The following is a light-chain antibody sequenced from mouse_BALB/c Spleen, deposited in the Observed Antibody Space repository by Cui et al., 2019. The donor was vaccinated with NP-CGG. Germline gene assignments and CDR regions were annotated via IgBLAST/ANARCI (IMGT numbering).Light chain of an antibody. V-gene: IGLV1*01. J-gene: IGLJ1*01. CDR1: TGAATTSNY. CDR3: ALLYSNHWV. CDR2: GTN. Sequence: QAVVTQESALHTSPGETVILTCRSSTGAATTSNYANLVQEKPDHLFTGLIGGTNNRVPGVPARFSGSLIGDKAVLTITGARTEDEAIYFCALLYSNHWVFGGGTKLTVL.